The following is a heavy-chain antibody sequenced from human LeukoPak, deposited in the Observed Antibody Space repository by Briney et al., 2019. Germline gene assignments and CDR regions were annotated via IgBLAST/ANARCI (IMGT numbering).Heavy chain of an antibody. V-gene: IGHV3-7*01. CDR2: IHKAGTES. J-gene: IGHJ4*02. Sequence: GGSLRLSCAASGFTFTDYWMTWVRQVPGKGLEWVANIHKAGTESYYVDSVKGRFAISRDNAKNSLYLQLSSLRVDDTAVYYCARVGTWELQRVFEYWGQGTLVTVSS. CDR3: ARVGTWELQRVFEY. CDR1: GFTFTDYW. D-gene: IGHD1-26*01.